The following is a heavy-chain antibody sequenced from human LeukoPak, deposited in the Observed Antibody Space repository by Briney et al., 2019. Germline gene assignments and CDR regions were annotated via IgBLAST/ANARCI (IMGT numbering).Heavy chain of an antibody. CDR3: ARVGGGSDPYYAMDV. D-gene: IGHD2-15*01. CDR2: INHSGGT. CDR1: GYSISSGYY. V-gene: IGHV4-38-2*02. J-gene: IGHJ6*02. Sequence: SETLSLTCTVSGYSISSGYYWGWIRQPPGKRLELIGSINHSGGTYYNPSLKSRVTISVDTSKNQFSLKLNSVNPEDTAVYYCARVGGGSDPYYAMDVWGQGTTVTVSS.